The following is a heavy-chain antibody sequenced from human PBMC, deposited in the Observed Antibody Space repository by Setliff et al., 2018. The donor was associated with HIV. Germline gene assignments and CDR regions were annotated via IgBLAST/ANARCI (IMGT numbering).Heavy chain of an antibody. D-gene: IGHD1-1*01. CDR2: IYYSGST. CDR1: GGSISSSSYY. Sequence: SETLSLTCTVSGGSISSSSYYWGWIRQPPGKGLEWIGSIYYSGSTYYNPSLKSRLTISVDTSKNQFSLKLSSVTAADTAVYYCAKGYNWNNAYYGLDVWGQGTTVTVSS. J-gene: IGHJ6*02. V-gene: IGHV4-39*07. CDR3: AKGYNWNNAYYGLDV.